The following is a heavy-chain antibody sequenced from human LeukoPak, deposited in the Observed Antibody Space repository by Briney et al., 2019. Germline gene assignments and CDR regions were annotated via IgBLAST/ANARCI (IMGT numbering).Heavy chain of an antibody. CDR1: GFTFDDYA. Sequence: GRSLGLSCAASGFTFDDYAMHWVRQVPGKGLEWVSGISWSSGSIGYADSVKGRSTISRDNAKNSLYLQMNSLRAEDMALYYCAKGLGSYYYYYMDVWGKGTTVTISS. J-gene: IGHJ6*03. CDR3: AKGLGSYYYYYMDV. V-gene: IGHV3-9*03. CDR2: ISWSSGSI.